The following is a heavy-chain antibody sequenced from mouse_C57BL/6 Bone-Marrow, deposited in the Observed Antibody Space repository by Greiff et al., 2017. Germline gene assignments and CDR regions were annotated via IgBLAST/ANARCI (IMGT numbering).Heavy chain of an antibody. J-gene: IGHJ3*01. CDR1: GYTFTSYW. CDR3: ARVGNYGGFAY. V-gene: IGHV1-69*01. CDR2: IDPSDSYT. Sequence: QVQLQQPGAELVMPGASVKLSCKASGYTFTSYWMHWVKQRPGQGLEWIGGIDPSDSYTNYNQKFKGKSTLTVDKSSSTAYMQLSSLTSEDSAVYYCARVGNYGGFAYWGQGTLVTVSA. D-gene: IGHD2-1*01.